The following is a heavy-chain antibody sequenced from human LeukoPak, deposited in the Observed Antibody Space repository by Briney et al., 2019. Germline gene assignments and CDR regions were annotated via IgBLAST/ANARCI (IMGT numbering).Heavy chain of an antibody. CDR1: GFTFSSYG. Sequence: PGGSLRLSCAASGFTFSSYGMHWVRQAPGKGLEWVAFIRYDGSNKYYADSVKGRFTISRDNSKNTLYLQMNSLRAEDTAVYYCAKDTRSRGSSGWYYGYFDYWGQGTLVTASS. CDR2: IRYDGSNK. V-gene: IGHV3-30*02. CDR3: AKDTRSRGSSGWYYGYFDY. D-gene: IGHD6-19*01. J-gene: IGHJ4*02.